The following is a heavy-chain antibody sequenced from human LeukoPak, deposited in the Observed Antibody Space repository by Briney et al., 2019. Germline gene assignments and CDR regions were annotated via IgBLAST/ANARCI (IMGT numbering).Heavy chain of an antibody. CDR2: MSTNSGDT. J-gene: IGHJ4*02. CDR1: GYTLTSYD. CDR3: ARGPPNWGYDY. D-gene: IGHD7-27*01. V-gene: IGHV1-8*01. Sequence: ASVTVSCLASGYTLTSYDFNWVRQATGRRPEWVGWMSTNSGDTVYAQKFQDRVTMPRNTSISTAYMELSSLRSDETAVYYCARGPPNWGYDYWGPGTLVTVSS.